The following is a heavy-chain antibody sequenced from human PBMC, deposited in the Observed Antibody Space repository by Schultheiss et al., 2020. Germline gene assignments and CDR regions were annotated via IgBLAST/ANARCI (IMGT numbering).Heavy chain of an antibody. Sequence: SCAASGFTFSSYWMHWVRQAPGKGLVWVSRINSDGSSTSYADSVKGRFTISRDNAKNTLYLQMNSLRAEDTAVYYCARVDFWSGYDYWGQGTLVTVSS. D-gene: IGHD3-3*01. CDR3: ARVDFWSGYDY. CDR1: GFTFSSYW. CDR2: INSDGSST. V-gene: IGHV3-74*01. J-gene: IGHJ4*02.